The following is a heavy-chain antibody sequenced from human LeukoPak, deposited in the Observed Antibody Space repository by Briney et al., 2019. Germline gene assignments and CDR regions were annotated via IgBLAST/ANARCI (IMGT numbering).Heavy chain of an antibody. J-gene: IGHJ5*02. CDR3: ARDNSVRDEAWWFNP. CDR1: GYTFTSLG. D-gene: IGHD5-24*01. Sequence: GASVKVSCKASGYTFTSLGISWVRQAPGQGLGWMGWISGNNDNTNYAQKFQGRVTLTRDMSTSTDYLELSSLRSEDTAVYYCARDNSVRDEAWWFNPWGQGTLVTVSS. V-gene: IGHV1-18*01. CDR2: ISGNNDNT.